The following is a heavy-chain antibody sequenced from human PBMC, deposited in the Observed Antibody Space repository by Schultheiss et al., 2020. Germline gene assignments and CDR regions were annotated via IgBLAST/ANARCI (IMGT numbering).Heavy chain of an antibody. D-gene: IGHD3-22*01. CDR2: ISYDGSNK. Sequence: GESLKISCAASGFTFSSYGMHWVSQAPGKGLEWVAVISYDGSNKYYADSVKGRFTISRDNSKNTLYLQMNSLRAEDTAVYYCAKMDFYYDSSGYPDYWGQGTLVTVSS. J-gene: IGHJ4*02. CDR1: GFTFSSYG. V-gene: IGHV3-30*18. CDR3: AKMDFYYDSSGYPDY.